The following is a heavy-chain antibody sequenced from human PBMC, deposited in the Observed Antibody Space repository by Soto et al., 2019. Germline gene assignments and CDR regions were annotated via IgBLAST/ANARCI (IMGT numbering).Heavy chain of an antibody. V-gene: IGHV4-39*01. J-gene: IGHJ5*02. CDR3: ARHSLALRKNNWFDP. D-gene: IGHD3-3*02. CDR2: IFYLGSS. Sequence: TSETLSLTCTVSGDSIISSDFYWGWVRQPPGKGLEWIGSIFYLGSSYYNPSLKSRVTMSVDTSKNQFSLRLRPVTAADTALYFCARHSLALRKNNWFDPRGQGIMVTVS. CDR1: GDSIISSDFY.